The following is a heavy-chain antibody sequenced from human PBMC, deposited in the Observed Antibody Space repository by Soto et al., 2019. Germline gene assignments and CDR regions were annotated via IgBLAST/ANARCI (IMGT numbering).Heavy chain of an antibody. Sequence: GGSRRLSCAASGFTFSSYAMSWVRQAPGKGLEWVSAISGSGGSTYYADSVKGRFTISRDNSKNTLYLQMNSLRAEDTAVYYCTASSGWYNAFDIWGQGTMVTVSS. J-gene: IGHJ3*02. CDR1: GFTFSSYA. V-gene: IGHV3-23*01. CDR3: TASSGWYNAFDI. D-gene: IGHD6-19*01. CDR2: ISGSGGST.